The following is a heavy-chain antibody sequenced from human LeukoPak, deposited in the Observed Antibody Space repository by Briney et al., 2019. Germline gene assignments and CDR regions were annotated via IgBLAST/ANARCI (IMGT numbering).Heavy chain of an antibody. CDR1: GGSISSSSYY. CDR2: IYYSGST. V-gene: IGHV4-39*01. CDR3: ARQPNEYYYDSSGYYY. D-gene: IGHD3-22*01. J-gene: IGHJ4*02. Sequence: SDPLSLTCTVSGGSISSSSYYWGWIRQPPGKGLEWIGSIYYSGSTYYNPSLKSRVTISVDTSKNQFSLKLSSVTAADTAVYYCARQPNEYYYDSSGYYYWGQGTLVTVSS.